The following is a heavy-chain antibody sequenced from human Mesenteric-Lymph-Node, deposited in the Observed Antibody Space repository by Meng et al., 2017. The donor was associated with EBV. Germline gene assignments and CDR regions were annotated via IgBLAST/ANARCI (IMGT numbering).Heavy chain of an antibody. CDR1: GGSFSGYY. V-gene: IGHV4-34*01. CDR2: INHSGST. CDR3: ARRGKVGAGY. Sequence: VQLQQWGAGLLQPSETLSLTCAVYGGSFSGYYWSWIRQPPGKGLEWIGEINHSGSTNYNPSLKSRVTISVDTSKNQFSLKLSSVTAADTAVYYCARRGKVGAGYWGQGTLVTVSS. J-gene: IGHJ4*02. D-gene: IGHD1-26*01.